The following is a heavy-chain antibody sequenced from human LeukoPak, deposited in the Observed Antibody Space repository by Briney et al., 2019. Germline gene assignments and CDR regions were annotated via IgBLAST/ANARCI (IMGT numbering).Heavy chain of an antibody. CDR3: ARGSRGNYDY. CDR2: IIASGDNT. Sequence: GGSLRLSCAASGFTFSTYAMAWVRQAPGKRLEWVSSIIASGDNTYYADSVKGRFTISRDNSKNTLYLQMNSLRAEDTAVYYCARGSRGNYDYWGQGTLVTVSS. CDR1: GFTFSTYA. D-gene: IGHD1-7*01. V-gene: IGHV3-23*01. J-gene: IGHJ4*02.